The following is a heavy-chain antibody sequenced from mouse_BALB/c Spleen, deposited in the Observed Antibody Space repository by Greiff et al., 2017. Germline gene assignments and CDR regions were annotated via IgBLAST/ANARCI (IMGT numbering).Heavy chain of an antibody. J-gene: IGHJ4*01. CDR3: ARKGKTGFYYAMDY. CDR1: GYTFTSYW. V-gene: IGHV1-61*01. Sequence: VQLQQPGAELVRPGASVKLSCKASGYTFTSYWMNWVKQRPGRGLEWIGRIDPSDSETHYNQKFKDKATLTVDKSSSTAYIQLSSLTSEDSAVYYCARKGKTGFYYAMDYWGQGTSVTVSS. D-gene: IGHD4-1*01. CDR2: IDPSDSET.